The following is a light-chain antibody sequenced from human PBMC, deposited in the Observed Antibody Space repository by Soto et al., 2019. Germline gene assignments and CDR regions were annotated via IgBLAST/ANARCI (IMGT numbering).Light chain of an antibody. V-gene: IGKV3-20*01. CDR2: GAS. CDR1: QSVSSSY. Sequence: EIVLPQSPGTLSLSPGERSTLSCMASQSVSSSYLAWYQQKPGQAPRLLIYGASSRATGIPDRFSGSGSGTDFTLTISRLEPEDFAVYYCQQYGSAPRITFGQGTRLEIK. J-gene: IGKJ5*01. CDR3: QQYGSAPRIT.